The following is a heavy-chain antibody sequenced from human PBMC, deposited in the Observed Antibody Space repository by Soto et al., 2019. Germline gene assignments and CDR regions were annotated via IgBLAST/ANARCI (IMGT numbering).Heavy chain of an antibody. CDR2: MNPNSGNT. Sequence: ASVKVSCKASGYTFTSYDINWVRQATGQGLEWMGWMNPNSGNTGYAQKFQGRVTMTRNTSISTAYMELSSLRSEDTAVYYCARGGARQLVSYYYYKDVWGKGTTVTVSS. J-gene: IGHJ6*03. CDR1: GYTFTSYD. CDR3: ARGGARQLVSYYYYKDV. D-gene: IGHD6-6*01. V-gene: IGHV1-8*01.